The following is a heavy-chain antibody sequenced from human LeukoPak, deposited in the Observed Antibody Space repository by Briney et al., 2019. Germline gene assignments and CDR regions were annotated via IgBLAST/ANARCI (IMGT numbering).Heavy chain of an antibody. Sequence: PSETLSLTCAVADYSISSSNWWGWIRQPPGKGLEWIGYMYYSGSTYYNPSLKSRVTMSVDTSKNQFSLKLSSVTAVDTAVYYCARQSGSYGVYWGQGTLVTVPS. D-gene: IGHD1-26*01. V-gene: IGHV4-28*01. J-gene: IGHJ4*02. CDR1: DYSISSSNW. CDR3: ARQSGSYGVY. CDR2: MYYSGST.